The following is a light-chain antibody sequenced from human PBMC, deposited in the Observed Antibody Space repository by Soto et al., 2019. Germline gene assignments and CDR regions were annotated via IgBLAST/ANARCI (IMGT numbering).Light chain of an antibody. CDR1: QRIRTG. CDR2: AGS. V-gene: IGKV1-17*01. Sequence: DIQMTQSPSSLSASVRDRVTTTCRASQRIRTGLGWYQQKPGKAPKRLIYAGSSLQSGVPSRFSGSGSGTEFTLTISSLQPEDFTTYYCLQHNSYPRTFGQGTTVDIK. J-gene: IGKJ1*01. CDR3: LQHNSYPRT.